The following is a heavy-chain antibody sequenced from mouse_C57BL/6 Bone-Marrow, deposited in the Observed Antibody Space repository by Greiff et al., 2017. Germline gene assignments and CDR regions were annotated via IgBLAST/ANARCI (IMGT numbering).Heavy chain of an antibody. J-gene: IGHJ4*01. CDR3: ARHTFYGNYAIDY. D-gene: IGHD2-1*01. V-gene: IGHV2-6-1*01. CDR2: IWSDGST. Sequence: VQLMESGPGLVAPSQSLSIPCTVSGFSFTSYGVHWVRQPPGKGLEWLVVIWSDGSTTYNSALKSSLSISKDNSKSQVFLKMNSLQTDDTAMYYCARHTFYGNYAIDYWGQGTSVTVSS. CDR1: GFSFTSYG.